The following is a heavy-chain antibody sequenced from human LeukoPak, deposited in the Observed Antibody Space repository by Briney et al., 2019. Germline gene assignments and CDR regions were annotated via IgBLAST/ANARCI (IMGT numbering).Heavy chain of an antibody. Sequence: PSETLSLTCTVSGGSISSTSYYWGWIRQPPGKGLEWIGTIYYSGSTYYNPSLKSRVTISVDTSNNQFSLKLSSVTDADTAVYYCAGSSSWYYFDSWGQGTLVTVSS. CDR2: IYYSGST. D-gene: IGHD6-13*01. V-gene: IGHV4-39*01. CDR3: AGSSSWYYFDS. CDR1: GGSISSTSYY. J-gene: IGHJ4*02.